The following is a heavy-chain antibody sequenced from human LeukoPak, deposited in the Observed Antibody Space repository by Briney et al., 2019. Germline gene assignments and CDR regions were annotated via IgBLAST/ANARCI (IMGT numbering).Heavy chain of an antibody. CDR2: INPSGGST. V-gene: IGHV1-46*01. CDR3: AREDTAMVRAFDI. CDR1: RYTFTRYY. J-gene: IGHJ3*02. Sequence: SSVKVSCKASRYTFTRYYMHWVRQAPGQGLEGMGIINPSGGSTSYAQKFQGRVTMTRDTSTSTVYMELSSLRSEDTAVYYCAREDTAMVRAFDIWGQGTMVTVSS. D-gene: IGHD5-18*01.